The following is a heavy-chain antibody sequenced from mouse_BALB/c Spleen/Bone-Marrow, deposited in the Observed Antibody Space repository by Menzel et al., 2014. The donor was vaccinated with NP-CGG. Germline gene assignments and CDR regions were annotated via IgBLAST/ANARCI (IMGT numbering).Heavy chain of an antibody. CDR3: VHFGFAY. J-gene: IGHJ3*01. CDR1: GNTFTNYW. CDR2: IDPDDSET. V-gene: IGHV1-52*01. Sequence: QVQLQQSGAELVRPGASVKLSCKASGNTFTNYWMSWVKQRPEQGLEWIGRIDPDDSETHYNQKFKDKAILTVDKSSSTGYMQLSSLASEDSAVYYCVHFGFAYWGQGTLDTVSA.